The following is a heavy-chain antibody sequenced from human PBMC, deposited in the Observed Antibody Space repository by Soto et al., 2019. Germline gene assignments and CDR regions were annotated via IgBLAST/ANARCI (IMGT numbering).Heavy chain of an antibody. Sequence: ASVQVSCKASGYTFSGHYIHWVRQAPRQGLEWIGWINPHTGGSNYAEKFKVSILMTRDTSIFTTHMRLNRLTSDDTAVYSCARELIVCGLDSYLLVVWRHGTTVTVSS. CDR1: GYTFSGHY. V-gene: IGHV1-2*02. D-gene: IGHD5-18*01. J-gene: IGHJ6*02. CDR2: INPHTGGS. CDR3: ARELIVCGLDSYLLVV.